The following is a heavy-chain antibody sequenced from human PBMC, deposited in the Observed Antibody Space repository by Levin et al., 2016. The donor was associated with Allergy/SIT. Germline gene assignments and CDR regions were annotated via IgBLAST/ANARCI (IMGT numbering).Heavy chain of an antibody. CDR2: IYSGGST. D-gene: IGHD3-16*02. CDR1: GFTVSSNY. Sequence: GGSLRLSCAASGFTVSSNYMSWVRQAPGKGLEWVSVIYSGGSTYYADSVKGRFTISRDNSKNTLYLQMNSLRAEDTAVYYCARDTWAYYDYVWGSYRDWYFDLWGRGTLVTVSS. V-gene: IGHV3-53*01. CDR3: ARDTWAYYDYVWGSYRDWYFDL. J-gene: IGHJ2*01.